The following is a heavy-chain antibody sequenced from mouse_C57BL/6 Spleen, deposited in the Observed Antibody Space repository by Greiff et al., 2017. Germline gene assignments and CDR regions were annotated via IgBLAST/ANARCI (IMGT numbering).Heavy chain of an antibody. CDR3: AKGVYYGSSSYAMDY. D-gene: IGHD1-1*01. CDR1: GFSLTSYG. CDR2: IWRGGST. Sequence: QVQLKESGPGLVQPSQSLSITCTVSGFSLTSYGVHWVRQSPGKGLEWLGVIWRGGSTAYNAAFMSRLSITKDNSKRQVFFKMNSLQADDTAIDYCAKGVYYGSSSYAMDYWGQGTSVTVSS. V-gene: IGHV2-5*01. J-gene: IGHJ4*01.